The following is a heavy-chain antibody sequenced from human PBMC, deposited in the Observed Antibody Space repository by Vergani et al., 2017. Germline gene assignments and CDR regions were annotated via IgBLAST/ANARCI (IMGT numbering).Heavy chain of an antibody. CDR2: IIPIFGTA. V-gene: IGHV1-69*01. Sequence: QVQLVQSGAEVKKPGSSVTVSCKASGGTFSSYAISWVRQAPGQGLEWMGGIIPIFGTANYAQKFQGRVTITADESTSTAYMELSSLRSEDTAVYYCARGLDTAMANYYYYYMDVWGKGTTVTVSS. D-gene: IGHD5-18*01. J-gene: IGHJ6*03. CDR3: ARGLDTAMANYYYYYMDV. CDR1: GGTFSSYA.